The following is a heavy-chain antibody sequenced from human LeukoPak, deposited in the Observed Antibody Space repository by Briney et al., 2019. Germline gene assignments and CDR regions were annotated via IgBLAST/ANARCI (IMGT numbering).Heavy chain of an antibody. CDR1: GYTFTSYY. Sequence: ASVKVSCKASGYTFTSYYMHWVRQAPGQGLEWMGWISAYNGNTNYAQKFQGWVTMTRDTSISTAYMELNRLTFDDTAVYYCGRNRLGKAFDIWGQGTMVTISS. CDR3: GRNRLGKAFDI. V-gene: IGHV1-2*04. D-gene: IGHD7-27*01. J-gene: IGHJ3*02. CDR2: ISAYNGNT.